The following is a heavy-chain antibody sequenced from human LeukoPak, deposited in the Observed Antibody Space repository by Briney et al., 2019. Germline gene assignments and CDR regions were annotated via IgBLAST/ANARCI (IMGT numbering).Heavy chain of an antibody. CDR2: IYYSGST. D-gene: IGHD2-2*03. CDR1: GGSISSTTSY. Sequence: SDTLSLTCAVSGGSISSTTSYWGWIRQPPGKGLEWIGRIYYSGSTFYNPSLKSRVTISVDTSKNQFSLRLSSVTAADAALYYCARHGSTDYFDYWGQGTPVTVHS. V-gene: IGHV4-39*01. J-gene: IGHJ4*02. CDR3: ARHGSTDYFDY.